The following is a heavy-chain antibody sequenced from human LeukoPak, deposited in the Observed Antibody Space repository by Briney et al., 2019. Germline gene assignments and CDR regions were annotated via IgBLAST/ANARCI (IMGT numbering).Heavy chain of an antibody. CDR1: GGTFSSYA. D-gene: IGHD3-22*01. J-gene: IGHJ4*02. CDR3: ARVYYYDSSGYYYLDY. CDR2: IFPIFGTA. Sequence: ASVKVSCKASGGTFSSYAISWVRQAPGQGLEWMGGIFPIFGTANYAQKFQGRVTITADESTSTAYMELSSLRSEDTAVYYCARVYYYDSSGYYYLDYWGQGTLVTVSS. V-gene: IGHV1-69*13.